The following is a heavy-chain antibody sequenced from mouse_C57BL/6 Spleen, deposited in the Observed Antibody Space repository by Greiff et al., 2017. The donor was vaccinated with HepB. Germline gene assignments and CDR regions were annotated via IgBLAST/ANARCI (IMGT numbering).Heavy chain of an antibody. D-gene: IGHD4-1*01. Sequence: QVQLQQPGAELVKPGASVKLSCKASGYTFTSYWMHWVKQRPGQGLEWIGMIHPNSGSTNYNEKFKSKATLTVDKSSSTAYRQLSSLTSEDSAVYYCARGELGPWFAYWGQGTLVTVSA. CDR1: GYTFTSYW. V-gene: IGHV1-64*01. CDR3: ARGELGPWFAY. CDR2: IHPNSGST. J-gene: IGHJ3*01.